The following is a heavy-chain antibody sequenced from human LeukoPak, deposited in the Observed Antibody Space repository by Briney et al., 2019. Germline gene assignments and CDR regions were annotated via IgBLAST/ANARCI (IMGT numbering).Heavy chain of an antibody. D-gene: IGHD2-8*01. CDR1: GGSIRSYY. CDR3: ARSYGINDAFDI. V-gene: IGHV4-4*07. CDR2: IFTSGTT. J-gene: IGHJ3*02. Sequence: SETLSLTCTASGGSIRSYYWSWIRQPAGKGLEWIGRIFTSGTTDYNPSLKSRVTMSVDTSKNQFSLKLSSLTAADTAVYYCARSYGINDAFDIWGQGTMVTVSS.